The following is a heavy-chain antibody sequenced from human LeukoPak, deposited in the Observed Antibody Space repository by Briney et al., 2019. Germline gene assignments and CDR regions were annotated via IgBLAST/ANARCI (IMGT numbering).Heavy chain of an antibody. J-gene: IGHJ4*02. D-gene: IGHD3-10*01. CDR3: ARLYYGSGTTNDY. Sequence: GGSLRLSCAASGFTFSSYWMHWVRQAPGKGLEWVSVIYSGGSTYYADSVKGRFTISRDNSKNTLYLQMNSLRAEDTAVYYCARLYYGSGTTNDYWGQGTLVTVSS. CDR1: GFTFSSYW. CDR2: IYSGGST. V-gene: IGHV3-66*04.